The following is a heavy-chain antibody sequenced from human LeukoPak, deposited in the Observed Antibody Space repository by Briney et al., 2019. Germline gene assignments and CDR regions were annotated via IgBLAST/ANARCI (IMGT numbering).Heavy chain of an antibody. CDR1: GGTLSSYA. V-gene: IGHV7-4-1*02. Sequence: ASVKVSCKASGGTLSSYAISWVRQAPGQGLEWMGWINTNTGNPTYAQGFTGRFVFSLDTSVSTAYLQISSLKAEDTAVYYCARDLGYCSGGSCYDYFDYWGQGTLVTVSS. D-gene: IGHD2-15*01. CDR3: ARDLGYCSGGSCYDYFDY. J-gene: IGHJ4*02. CDR2: INTNTGNP.